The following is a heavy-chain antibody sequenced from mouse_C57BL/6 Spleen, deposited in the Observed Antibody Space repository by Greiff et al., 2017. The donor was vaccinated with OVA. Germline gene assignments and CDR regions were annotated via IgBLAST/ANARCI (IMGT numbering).Heavy chain of an antibody. J-gene: IGHJ4*01. CDR2: ITHSGDT. CDR3: AGDREGNYAMDY. CDR1: GFPITSGYY. Sequence: VQRVESGPGLVKPSQSLFLTCSITGFPITSGYYWIWIRQSPGKPLEWMGYITHSGDTFYNPSLQSPISITSKTSKNQFFLQLNSVTTEDTAMYYCAGDREGNYAMDYWGQGTSVTVSS. V-gene: IGHV12-3*01.